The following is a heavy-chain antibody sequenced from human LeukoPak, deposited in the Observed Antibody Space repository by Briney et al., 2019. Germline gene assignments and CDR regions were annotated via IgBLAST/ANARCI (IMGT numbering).Heavy chain of an antibody. CDR1: GSSISSGGYS. Sequence: SQTLSLTCAVSGSSISSGGYSWSWLRQPPGQGLEWIGYSYHSRSTYYNPALKSRVTISVDTSKNQFSLKLNSVTAADTAVYYCARVELQGYCSGGSCYSSYYYGMDVWGQGTTVTVSS. J-gene: IGHJ6*02. CDR3: ARVELQGYCSGGSCYSSYYYGMDV. D-gene: IGHD2-15*01. CDR2: SYHSRST. V-gene: IGHV4-30-2*01.